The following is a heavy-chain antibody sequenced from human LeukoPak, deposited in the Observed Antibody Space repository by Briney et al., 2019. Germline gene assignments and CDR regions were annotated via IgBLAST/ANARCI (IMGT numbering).Heavy chain of an antibody. CDR1: GGSISSYY. V-gene: IGHV4-59*01. CDR3: ARVGYMGVAVAGPIDY. CDR2: IYYSGST. Sequence: TSETLSLTCTVSGGSISSYYWSWIRQPPGKGLEWIGYIYYSGSTSYNPSLKSRVTISVDTSKNQFSLKLSSVTAADTAVYYCARVGYMGVAVAGPIDYWGQGTLVTVSS. D-gene: IGHD6-19*01. J-gene: IGHJ4*02.